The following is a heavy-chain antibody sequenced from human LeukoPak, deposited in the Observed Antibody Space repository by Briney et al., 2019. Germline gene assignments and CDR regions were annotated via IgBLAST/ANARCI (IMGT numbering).Heavy chain of an antibody. V-gene: IGHV3-30*02. Sequence: GGSLRLSCAASGFTFSRYGMHWVRQAPGKGLEWVAFIRSDGVNKYYGDSVKGRITISRDNSKNTLYLQMDSLRAEDTAVYYCAKAIRGYSYGQRDDAFDIWGQGTMVTVSS. CDR1: GFTFSRYG. CDR3: AKAIRGYSYGQRDDAFDI. J-gene: IGHJ3*02. D-gene: IGHD5-18*01. CDR2: IRSDGVNK.